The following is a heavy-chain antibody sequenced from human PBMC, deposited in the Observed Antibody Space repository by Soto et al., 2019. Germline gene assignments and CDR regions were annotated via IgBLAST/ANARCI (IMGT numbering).Heavy chain of an antibody. J-gene: IGHJ4*02. V-gene: IGHV1-18*04. CDR3: ARVPGDIVVESNYFDY. CDR2: ISAYNGNT. Sequence: ASVKVSCKASGYTFTGYYMHWVRQAPGQGLEWMGWISAYNGNTNYAQKLQGRVTMTTDTSTSTAYMELRSLRSDDTAVYYCARVPGDIVVESNYFDYWGQGTLVTVSS. CDR1: GYTFTGYY. D-gene: IGHD2-2*01.